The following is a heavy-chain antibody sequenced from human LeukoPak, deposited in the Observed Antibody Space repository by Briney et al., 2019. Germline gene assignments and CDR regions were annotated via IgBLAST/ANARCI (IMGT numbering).Heavy chain of an antibody. CDR3: ARGSSSYYNWFDP. CDR2: IYYTGST. V-gene: IGHV4-31*03. J-gene: IGHJ5*02. Sequence: PSETLSLTCIVSGDSISSGGFYWGWIRQHPGKGLEWIGHIYYTGSTYYNPSLESRLTMSVDTSKNQFSLRLRSVTAADTAVYYCARGSSSYYNWFDPGAREPWSPSPQ. D-gene: IGHD6-13*01. CDR1: GDSISSGGFY.